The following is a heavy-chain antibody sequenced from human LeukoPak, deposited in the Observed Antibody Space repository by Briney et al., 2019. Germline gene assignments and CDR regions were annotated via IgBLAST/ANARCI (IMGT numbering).Heavy chain of an antibody. V-gene: IGHV4-39*07. D-gene: IGHD3-10*01. CDR2: IYYSGST. J-gene: IGHJ4*02. CDR1: GGSLSSSSYY. CDR3: ARGPYGSGSYTT. Sequence: SETLSLTCTVSGGSLSSSSYYWGWIRQPPGKGLEWIGSIYYSGSTYYNPSLKSRVTISVDTSKNQFSLKLSSVTAADTAAYYCARGPYGSGSYTTWGQGTLVTVSS.